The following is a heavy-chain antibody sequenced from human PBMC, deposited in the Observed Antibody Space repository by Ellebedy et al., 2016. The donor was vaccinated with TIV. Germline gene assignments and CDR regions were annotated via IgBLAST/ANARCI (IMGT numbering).Heavy chain of an antibody. Sequence: SETLSLXCAVYGGSFSGHYWTWIRQPPGKGLEWIGYIDSTGDTKYNPSLESRVTIAADTSKKQFSLKQRSVTAADTAVYYCARTSVVTGQWPRDFDLWGRGSLVTVSS. CDR3: ARTSVVTGQWPRDFDL. D-gene: IGHD4-23*01. CDR1: GGSFSGHY. V-gene: IGHV4-59*11. J-gene: IGHJ2*01. CDR2: IDSTGDT.